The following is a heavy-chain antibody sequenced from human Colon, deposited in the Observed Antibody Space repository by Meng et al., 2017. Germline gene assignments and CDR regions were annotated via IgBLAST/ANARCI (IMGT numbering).Heavy chain of an antibody. D-gene: IGHD3-10*01. CDR3: ARVIYASGNMAHLDY. CDR2: IYHSGST. J-gene: IGHJ4*02. CDR1: VDSIRSSNW. V-gene: IGHV4-4*02. Sequence: QRQHAGTGVVQPAGTLSLMCAVSVDSIRSSNWWSWVRQPPGRGLEWIGEIYHSGSTNYNPSLKNRVTMTVDKSKNEFSLTLSSVTAADTAFYYCARVIYASGNMAHLDYWGQGTLVTVSS.